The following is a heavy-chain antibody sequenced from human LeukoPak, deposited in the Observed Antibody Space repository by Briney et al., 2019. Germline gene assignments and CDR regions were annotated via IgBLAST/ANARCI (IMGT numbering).Heavy chain of an antibody. V-gene: IGHV3-9*01. CDR1: GFTFDDYA. Sequence: GRSLRLSCAASGFTFDDYAMHWVRQAPGKGLEWVSGISWNSGSIGYADSVKGRFTISRDNAKNSLYLQMNSLRAEDTAVYYCAREKDDPNWFDPWGQGTLVTVSS. J-gene: IGHJ5*02. CDR2: ISWNSGSI. D-gene: IGHD1-1*01. CDR3: AREKDDPNWFDP.